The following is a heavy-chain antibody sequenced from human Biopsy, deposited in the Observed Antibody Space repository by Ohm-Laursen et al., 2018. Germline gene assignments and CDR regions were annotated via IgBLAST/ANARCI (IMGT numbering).Heavy chain of an antibody. CDR1: GDTISTYY. D-gene: IGHD5-12*01. J-gene: IGHJ2*01. CDR3: ARNRVDVVKATTISWNFDL. CDR2: IHYTGHI. Sequence: SDTLSLTCTVSGDTISTYYWNWIRQTPGKGLEWIGYIHYTGHIRINPSLNSRTTISVDTSKHRFSLKLSSLTAADTAIYYCARNRVDVVKATTISWNFDLWGRGTLVTVS. V-gene: IGHV4-59*08.